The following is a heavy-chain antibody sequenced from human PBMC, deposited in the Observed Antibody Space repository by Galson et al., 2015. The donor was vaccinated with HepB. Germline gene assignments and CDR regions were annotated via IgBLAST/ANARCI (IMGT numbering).Heavy chain of an antibody. J-gene: IGHJ4*02. CDR3: AREGRVGSYYYDSSGYYY. Sequence: SLRLSCAASGFTFSSYSMNWVRQAPGKGLEWVSYISSSSSTIYYADSVKGRFTISRDNAKNSLYLQMNSLRAEDTAVHYCAREGRVGSYYYDSSGYYYWGQGTLVTVSS. CDR2: ISSSSSTI. V-gene: IGHV3-48*04. CDR1: GFTFSSYS. D-gene: IGHD3-22*01.